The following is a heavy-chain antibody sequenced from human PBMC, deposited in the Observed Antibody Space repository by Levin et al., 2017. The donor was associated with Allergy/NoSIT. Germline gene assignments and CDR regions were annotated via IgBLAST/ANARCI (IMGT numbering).Heavy chain of an antibody. CDR2: IYPADSDT. CDR1: GYIFTKYW. CDR3: AITFLTVAATAYNPGTPDY. D-gene: IGHD6-19*01. Sequence: GASVKVSCKGSGYIFTKYWIAWVRQMPGKGLEWMGIIYPADSDTRYSPSFEGQVTISADKSISTAYLQWSSLRASDTAMYYCAITFLTVAATAYNPGTPDYWGQGTLVTVSS. V-gene: IGHV5-51*01. J-gene: IGHJ4*02.